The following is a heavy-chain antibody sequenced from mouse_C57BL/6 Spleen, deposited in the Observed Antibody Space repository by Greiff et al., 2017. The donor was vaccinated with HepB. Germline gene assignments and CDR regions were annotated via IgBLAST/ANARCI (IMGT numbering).Heavy chain of an antibody. CDR2: ISYSGST. J-gene: IGHJ2*01. Sequence: EVHLVESGPGMVKPSQSLSLTCTVTGYSITSGYDWHWIRHFPGNKLEWMGYISYSGSTNYNPSLKSRISITHDTSKNHFFLKLNSVTTEDTATYYCARGVVGAPFDYWGQGTTLTVSS. V-gene: IGHV3-1*01. D-gene: IGHD1-1*01. CDR3: ARGVVGAPFDY. CDR1: GYSITSGYD.